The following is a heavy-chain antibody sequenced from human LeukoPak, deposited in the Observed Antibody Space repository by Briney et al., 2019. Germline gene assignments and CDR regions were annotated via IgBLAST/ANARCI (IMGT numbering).Heavy chain of an antibody. V-gene: IGHV4-39*02. Sequence: PSETLSLTCTVSGGSISSSSYYWGWIRQPPGKGLEWIGSIYYSGSTYYNPSLKSRVTISVDTSKNQFSLKLSSVTAADTAVYYCARDRVGPSGSGSYYPPSYYYFYMDVWGKGTTVTISS. CDR1: GGSISSSSYY. CDR2: IYYSGST. CDR3: ARDRVGPSGSGSYYPPSYYYFYMDV. J-gene: IGHJ6*03. D-gene: IGHD3-10*01.